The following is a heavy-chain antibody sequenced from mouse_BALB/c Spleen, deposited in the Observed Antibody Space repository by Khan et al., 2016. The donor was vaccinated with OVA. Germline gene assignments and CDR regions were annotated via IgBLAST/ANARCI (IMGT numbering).Heavy chain of an antibody. CDR1: GDSITSGY. CDR3: ARWNYRYDGYFDY. Sequence: EVQLQESGPSLVKPSQTLSLTCSVTGDSITSGYWNWIRKFPGNKLEYMGYISSSDSTFYNPSLKSRISITRDTSKSQYYLQLNSVTTEDTATYYCARWNYRYDGYFDYWGQGTTLTVSS. CDR2: ISSSDST. V-gene: IGHV3-8*02. J-gene: IGHJ2*01. D-gene: IGHD2-14*01.